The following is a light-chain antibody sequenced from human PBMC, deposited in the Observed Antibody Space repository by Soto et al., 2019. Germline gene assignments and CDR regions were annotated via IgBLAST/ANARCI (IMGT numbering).Light chain of an antibody. J-gene: IGLJ3*02. Sequence: QPVLTQPASVSGSPGQSITISCTGTNSDVDAYNYVSWYQQHPGKAPKLMIYDVSNRPSGVSNRFSGSKSGNTASLTISGLQAEDEADYYCSSYTITNTLWVFGGGTKVTVL. V-gene: IGLV2-14*01. CDR2: DVS. CDR1: NSDVDAYNY. CDR3: SSYTITNTLWV.